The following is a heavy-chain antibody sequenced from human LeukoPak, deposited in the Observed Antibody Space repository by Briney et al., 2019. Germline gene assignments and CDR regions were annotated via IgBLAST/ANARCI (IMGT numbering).Heavy chain of an antibody. D-gene: IGHD3-3*01. CDR2: ISGSGGST. CDR1: VFTFSSYA. Sequence: PGGSLRLSCAASVFTFSSYAMSWVRQAPGKGLEWVSAISGSGGSTYCADSVKGRFTISRDNSKNTLYLQMNSLRAEDTAVYYCATTHYDFWSGYSLDYYYYYYMDVWGKGTTVTVSS. J-gene: IGHJ6*03. V-gene: IGHV3-23*01. CDR3: ATTHYDFWSGYSLDYYYYYYMDV.